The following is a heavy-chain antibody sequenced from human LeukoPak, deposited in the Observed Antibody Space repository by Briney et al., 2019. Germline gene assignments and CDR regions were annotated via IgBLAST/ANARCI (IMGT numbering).Heavy chain of an antibody. CDR2: ISGSGGST. J-gene: IGHJ6*03. D-gene: IGHD3-10*01. V-gene: IGHV3-23*01. CDR3: AKYYGSGTYHTYYYYYYYMDV. Sequence: GGSLRLSCAASGFTFSSYALTWVRQTPGKGLEWVSGISGSGGSTYYADSVKGRFTISRDNSKNTLFLQMNSLRAEDTAVYYCAKYYGSGTYHTYYYYYYYMDVWGKGTTVSVSS. CDR1: GFTFSSYA.